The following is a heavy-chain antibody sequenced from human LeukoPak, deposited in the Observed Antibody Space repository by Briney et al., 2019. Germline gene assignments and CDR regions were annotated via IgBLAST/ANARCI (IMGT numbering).Heavy chain of an antibody. V-gene: IGHV1-18*04. D-gene: IGHD3-10*01. CDR2: ISAYNGNT. J-gene: IGHJ4*02. CDR1: GYTFTGYY. Sequence: GASVKVSCKASGYTFTGYYMHWVRQAPGQGLEWMGWISAYNGNTNYAQKLQGRVTMTTDTSTSTAYMELRSLRSDDTAVYYCARGGRGPTRRHCDYWGQGTLVTVSS. CDR3: ARGGRGPTRRHCDY.